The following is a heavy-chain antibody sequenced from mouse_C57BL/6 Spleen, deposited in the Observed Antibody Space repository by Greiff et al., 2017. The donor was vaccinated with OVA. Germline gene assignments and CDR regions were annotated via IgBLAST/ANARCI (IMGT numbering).Heavy chain of an antibody. Sequence: VQLQESGPGLVQPSQSLSITCTVSGFSLTSYGVHWVRQSPGKGLEWLGVIWSGGGTDYNAAFISRLSISKDNSKSQVFFKMNSLQADDTAIYYCARNPYDYDGGLAYWGQGTLVTVSA. CDR3: ARNPYDYDGGLAY. CDR2: IWSGGGT. D-gene: IGHD2-4*01. V-gene: IGHV2-2*01. CDR1: GFSLTSYG. J-gene: IGHJ3*01.